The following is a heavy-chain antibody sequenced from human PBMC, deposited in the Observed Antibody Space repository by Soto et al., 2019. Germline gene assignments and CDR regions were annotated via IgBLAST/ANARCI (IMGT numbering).Heavy chain of an antibody. Sequence: ASETLYLTCSLAGGALGGYDGRLIRTKQGKALEWIGSIYYSGSTYYNPSLKSRVTISVDTSKNQFSLKLSSVTAADTAVYYCARQDYGDYSSYYYYSGMDVWGQGTKVTVSS. CDR1: GGALGGYD. J-gene: IGHJ6*02. D-gene: IGHD4-17*01. CDR2: IYYSGST. V-gene: IGHV4-59*05. CDR3: ARQDYGDYSSYYYYSGMDV.